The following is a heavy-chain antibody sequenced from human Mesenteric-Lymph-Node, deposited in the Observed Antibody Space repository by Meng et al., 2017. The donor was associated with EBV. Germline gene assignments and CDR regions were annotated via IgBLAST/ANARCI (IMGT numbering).Heavy chain of an antibody. CDR1: GGSISNSSYQ. CDR2: IYYTGGT. D-gene: IGHD3-10*01. V-gene: IGHV4-39*01. Sequence: LQQSVHAWVKPSCPRTLLCPVTGGSISNSSYQGGWIRQPPGKGLEWIGTIYYTGGTYYNPSLKSRLTISVDTSKTQFSLRLSSVTAADTAVYFCARLHVRPEHWFDSWGQGTLVTVSS. CDR3: ARLHVRPEHWFDS. J-gene: IGHJ5*01.